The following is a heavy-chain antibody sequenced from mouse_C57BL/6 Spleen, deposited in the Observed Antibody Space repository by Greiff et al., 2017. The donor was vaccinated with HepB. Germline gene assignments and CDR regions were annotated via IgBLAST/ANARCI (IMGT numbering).Heavy chain of an antibody. CDR2: ISYDGSN. CDR3: ASLYDYSFAY. D-gene: IGHD2-4*01. V-gene: IGHV3-6*01. J-gene: IGHJ3*01. Sequence: EVKLQESGPGLVKPSQSLSLTCSVTGYSITSGYYWNWIRQFPGNKLEWMGYISYDGSNNYNPSLKNRISITRDTSKNQFFLKLNSVTTEDTATYYCASLYDYSFAYWGQGTLVTVSA. CDR1: GYSITSGYY.